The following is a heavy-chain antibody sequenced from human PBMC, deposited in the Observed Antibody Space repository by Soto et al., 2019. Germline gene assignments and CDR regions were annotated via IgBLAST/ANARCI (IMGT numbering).Heavy chain of an antibody. CDR2: INPNSGGT. Sequence: ASVKVSCKASGYTFTGYYMHWVRQGPGQGLEWMGWINPNSGGTNYAQKFQGWVTMTRDTSISTAYMELSRLRSDDTAVYYCARGGAAAATGAFDIWGQGTMVTVSS. V-gene: IGHV1-2*04. CDR1: GYTFTGYY. CDR3: ARGGAAAATGAFDI. D-gene: IGHD6-13*01. J-gene: IGHJ3*02.